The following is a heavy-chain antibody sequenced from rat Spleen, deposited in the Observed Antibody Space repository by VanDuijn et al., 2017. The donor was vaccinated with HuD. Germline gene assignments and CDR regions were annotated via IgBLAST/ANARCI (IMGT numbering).Heavy chain of an antibody. D-gene: IGHD4-6*01. CDR3: ARHWGY. J-gene: IGHJ2*01. Sequence: EVQLVESDGGLVQPGRSLKLSCAASGFTFSDYYMAWVRQTPTKGLEWVATVTSGGNNIYYRDSVRGRFTISRDNAKNTQYLQMDSLRSEDTATYYCARHWGYWGQGVMVTVSS. CDR2: VTSGGNNI. CDR1: GFTFSDYY. V-gene: IGHV5S14*01.